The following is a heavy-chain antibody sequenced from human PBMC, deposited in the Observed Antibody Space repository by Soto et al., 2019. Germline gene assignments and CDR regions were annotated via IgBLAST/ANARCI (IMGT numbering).Heavy chain of an antibody. Sequence: PSETLSLTCTVSGGSISSYYWSWIRQPPGKGLEWIGYIYYSGSTNYNPSLKSRVTISVDTSKNQFSLKLSSVTAADTAVYYCARGHCSGGSCYSGAPVFHYWGQGTLVTVSS. V-gene: IGHV4-59*01. CDR2: IYYSGST. CDR3: ARGHCSGGSCYSGAPVFHY. J-gene: IGHJ4*02. CDR1: GGSISSYY. D-gene: IGHD2-15*01.